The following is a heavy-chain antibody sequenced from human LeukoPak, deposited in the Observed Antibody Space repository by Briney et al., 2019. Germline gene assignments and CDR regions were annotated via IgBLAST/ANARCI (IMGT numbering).Heavy chain of an antibody. V-gene: IGHV3-73*01. J-gene: IGHJ5*02. Sequence: GGSLRLSCAASGFDFSNSSIHWVRQAAGKGLEWVGRIGSKAHSYATAYAASVKGRFTISRDDSENTAFLQMNSLKTEDTAVYYCTPLPVEMTSGNWFDPWGQGTLVTVSS. CDR3: TPLPVEMTSGNWFDP. CDR2: IGSKAHSYAT. D-gene: IGHD5-24*01. CDR1: GFDFSNSS.